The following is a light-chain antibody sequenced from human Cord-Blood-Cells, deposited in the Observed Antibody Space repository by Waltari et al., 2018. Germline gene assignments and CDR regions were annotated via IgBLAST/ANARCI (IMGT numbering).Light chain of an antibody. Sequence: GERATLSCRASQSVSSSYLAWYQQKPGQAPRLLIYGASSRATGIPDRFSGSGSGTDFTLTISRLEPEDFAVYYCQQYGSSPLTFGQGTKVEIK. V-gene: IGKV3-20*01. CDR1: QSVSSSY. CDR3: QQYGSSPLT. CDR2: GAS. J-gene: IGKJ1*01.